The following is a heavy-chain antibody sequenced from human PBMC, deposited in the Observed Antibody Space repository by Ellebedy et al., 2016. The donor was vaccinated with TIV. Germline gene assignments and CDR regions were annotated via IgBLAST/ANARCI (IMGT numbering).Heavy chain of an antibody. D-gene: IGHD1-26*01. CDR3: AREGGVYYFDY. Sequence: AASVKVSCKTSGYTFTDYYIHWVRQAPGQGLEWMGWINSNSGGTDSARKFQGRVTMTRDTSASTVYMELSSLRSEDTAVYYCAREGGVYYFDYWGQGTLVTVSS. J-gene: IGHJ4*02. V-gene: IGHV1-2*02. CDR2: INSNSGGT. CDR1: GYTFTDYY.